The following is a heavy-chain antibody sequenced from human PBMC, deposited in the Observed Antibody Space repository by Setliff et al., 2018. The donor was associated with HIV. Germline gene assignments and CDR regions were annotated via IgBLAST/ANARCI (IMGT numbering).Heavy chain of an antibody. CDR3: AKGPMIVVLGLYFDY. CDR2: ISGSGGST. V-gene: IGHV3-23*01. D-gene: IGHD3-22*01. Sequence: GGSLRLSCAASGFTFNTYAMSWVRQAPGKGLEWVSAISGSGGSTYYADSVKGRFTISRDNSKNTLYLQMNSLRAEDTAVYYCAKGPMIVVLGLYFDYWGQGTLVTVSS. J-gene: IGHJ4*02. CDR1: GFTFNTYA.